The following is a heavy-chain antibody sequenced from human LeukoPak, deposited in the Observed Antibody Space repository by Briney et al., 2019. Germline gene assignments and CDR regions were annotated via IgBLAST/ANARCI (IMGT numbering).Heavy chain of an antibody. D-gene: IGHD5-24*01. V-gene: IGHV4-30-2*01. CDR3: ARDNGRDGYGYYFDY. CDR1: GGSISSGGYS. J-gene: IGHJ4*02. CDR2: IYHSGST. Sequence: PSQTLSLTCAVSGGSISSGGYSWSWIRQPPGQGLEWIVYIYHSGSTYYNPSLKSRVTISVDRSKNQFSLKLSSVTAADTAVYYCARDNGRDGYGYYFDYWGQGTLVTVSS.